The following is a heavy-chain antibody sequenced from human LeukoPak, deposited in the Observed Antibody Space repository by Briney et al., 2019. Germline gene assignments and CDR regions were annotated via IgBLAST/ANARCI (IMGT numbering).Heavy chain of an antibody. CDR2: IIPIFGTA. CDR1: GGTFSSYA. J-gene: IGHJ4*02. V-gene: IGHV1-69*05. D-gene: IGHD3-22*01. Sequence: GSSVTVSCKSSGGTFSSYAISWVRQAPGQGLEWMGGIIPIFGTANYAQKFQGRVTITTDESTSTAYMELSSLRSEDTAVYYCASPNLDYYDSSGYPFLEYWGQGTLVTVSS. CDR3: ASPNLDYYDSSGYPFLEY.